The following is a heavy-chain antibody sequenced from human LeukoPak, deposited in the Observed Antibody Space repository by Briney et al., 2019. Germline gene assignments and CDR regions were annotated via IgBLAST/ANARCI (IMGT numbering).Heavy chain of an antibody. CDR2: IGTAGDT. CDR1: GFTFSSYD. CDR3: AREDGSGSYDY. D-gene: IGHD3-10*01. V-gene: IGHV3-13*01. J-gene: IGHJ4*02. Sequence: GGSLRLSCAASGFTFSSYDMHWVRQATGKGLEWVSAIGTAGDTYYPGSVKGRFTISRENAKNSLYLQINSLRAGDTAVYYCAREDGSGSYDYWGQGTLVTVSS.